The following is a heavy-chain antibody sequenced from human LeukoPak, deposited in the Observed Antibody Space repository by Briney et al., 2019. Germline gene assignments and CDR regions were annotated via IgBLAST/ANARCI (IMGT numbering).Heavy chain of an antibody. Sequence: SETLSLTCAVYGGSFSGYYWSWIRQPPGKGLEWIGEINHSGSTNYNPSLKSRVTISVDTSKNQFSLKLSSVTAADTAVYYCARHGNDILTGSLDYWGQGTLVTVSS. CDR3: ARHGNDILTGSLDY. CDR2: INHSGST. J-gene: IGHJ4*02. V-gene: IGHV4-34*01. D-gene: IGHD3-9*01. CDR1: GGSFSGYY.